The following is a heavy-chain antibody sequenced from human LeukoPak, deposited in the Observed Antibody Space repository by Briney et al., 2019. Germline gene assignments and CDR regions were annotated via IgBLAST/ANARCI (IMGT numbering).Heavy chain of an antibody. CDR2: ISSSSSTI. V-gene: IGHV3-48*01. Sequence: PGGSLRLSCAASGFTFSSYSMNWVRQAPGKGLEWVSYISSSSSTIYYADSVKGRFTISRDNAKKSLYLQINSLRAEDTAVYYCARVGHLLWFGELLGYWGQGTLVTVSS. D-gene: IGHD3-10*01. CDR1: GFTFSSYS. CDR3: ARVGHLLWFGELLGY. J-gene: IGHJ4*02.